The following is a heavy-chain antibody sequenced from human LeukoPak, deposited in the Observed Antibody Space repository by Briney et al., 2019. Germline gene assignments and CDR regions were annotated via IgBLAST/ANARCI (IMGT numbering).Heavy chain of an antibody. CDR3: ARDAWDYDSSGRLYYYYGMDV. CDR2: ISSSSSYI. J-gene: IGHJ6*02. D-gene: IGHD3-22*01. V-gene: IGHV3-21*01. Sequence: PGGSLRLSCAASGFTFSSYGMHWVRQAPGKGLEWVSSISSSSSYIYYADSVKGRFTISRDNAKNSLYLQMNSLRAEDTAVYYCARDAWDYDSSGRLYYYYGMDVWGQGTTVTVSS. CDR1: GFTFSSYG.